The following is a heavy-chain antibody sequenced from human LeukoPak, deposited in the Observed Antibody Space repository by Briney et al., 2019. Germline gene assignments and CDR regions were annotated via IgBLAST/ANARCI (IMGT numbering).Heavy chain of an antibody. J-gene: IGHJ4*02. Sequence: PGGSLRLSCAASGFTFDDYAMHWVRQAPGKGLEWDSGISWNSGSIGYADSVKGRFTISRDNAKNSLYLQMNSLRAEDTALYYCAKAEYSSLDYWGQGTLATVSS. V-gene: IGHV3-9*01. D-gene: IGHD6-13*01. CDR1: GFTFDDYA. CDR3: AKAEYSSLDY. CDR2: ISWNSGSI.